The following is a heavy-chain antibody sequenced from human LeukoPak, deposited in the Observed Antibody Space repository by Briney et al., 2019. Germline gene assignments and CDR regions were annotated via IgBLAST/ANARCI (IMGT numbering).Heavy chain of an antibody. D-gene: IGHD3-9*01. CDR1: GFTFSSYE. CDR3: AKDFPNIYDILTGPSLFDP. CDR2: ISSSGST. V-gene: IGHV3-23*01. J-gene: IGHJ5*02. Sequence: GGSLRLSCAASGFTFSSYEMNWVRQAPGKGLEWVSYISSSGSTYYADSVKGRFTISRDNSKNTLYLQMNSLRAEDTAVYYCAKDFPNIYDILTGPSLFDPWGQGTLVTVSS.